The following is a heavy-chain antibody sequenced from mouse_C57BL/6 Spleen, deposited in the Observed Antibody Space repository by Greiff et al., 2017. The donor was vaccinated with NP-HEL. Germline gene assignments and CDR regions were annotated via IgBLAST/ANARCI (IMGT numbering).Heavy chain of an antibody. J-gene: IGHJ2*01. Sequence: QVQLQQSGAELVKPGASVKISCKASGYAFSSYWMNWVKQRPGKGLEWIGQIYPGDGDTNYNGKFKGKATLTADKSSITAYMQLSSLTSEDSAVYFCARGLGRGGYFDYWGQGTTLTVSS. CDR2: IYPGDGDT. V-gene: IGHV1-80*01. D-gene: IGHD4-1*01. CDR3: ARGLGRGGYFDY. CDR1: GYAFSSYW.